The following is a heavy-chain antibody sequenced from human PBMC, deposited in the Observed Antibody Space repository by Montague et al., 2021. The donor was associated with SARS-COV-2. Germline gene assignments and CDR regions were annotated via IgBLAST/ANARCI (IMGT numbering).Heavy chain of an antibody. CDR3: ARVPDYYDSSGYYFDAFDI. Sequence: SETLSLTCAVYGGSLSGYYWSWIRQPPGKGLEWIGEFNHSGSINYNPSLKSRVTISVDTSKNQFSLKLSSVTAADTAVYYCARVPDYYDSSGYYFDAFDIWGQGTMVTVSS. V-gene: IGHV4-34*01. D-gene: IGHD3-22*01. CDR2: FNHSGSI. CDR1: GGSLSGYY. J-gene: IGHJ3*02.